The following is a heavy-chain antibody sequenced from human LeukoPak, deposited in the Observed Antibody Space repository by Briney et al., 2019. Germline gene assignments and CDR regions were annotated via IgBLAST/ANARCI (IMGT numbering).Heavy chain of an antibody. D-gene: IGHD1-1*01. V-gene: IGHV3-11*04. J-gene: IGHJ4*02. CDR3: ARGGTWIDSPFDY. CDR2: ISSSGSII. CDR1: GFAFSDYY. Sequence: GGSLRLSCAASGFAFSDYYMSWIRQAPGKGLEWVSYISSSGSIIYYADSVKGRFTISRDNAKNSLYLQMNSLRAEDTAVYYCARGGTWIDSPFDYWAQGTLVTVSS.